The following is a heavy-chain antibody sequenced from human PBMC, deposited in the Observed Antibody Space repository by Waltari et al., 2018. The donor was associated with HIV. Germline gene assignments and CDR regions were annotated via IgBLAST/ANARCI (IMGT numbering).Heavy chain of an antibody. V-gene: IGHV4-34*01. CDR2: VNHDGVR. CDR1: GGSFVNNF. CDR3: ARLPRDRGGGEKGFDV. D-gene: IGHD3-16*01. J-gene: IGHJ6*02. Sequence: QVQLNERGPGVLNSSKALSLSCTVSGGSFVNNFWSCTRPSPGKGLEWLGQVNHDGVRKNSPSLNSRVVISLDTAGRQLLLTLDSATVSDASTYYCARLPRDRGGGEKGFDVWGQGTTVTVSS.